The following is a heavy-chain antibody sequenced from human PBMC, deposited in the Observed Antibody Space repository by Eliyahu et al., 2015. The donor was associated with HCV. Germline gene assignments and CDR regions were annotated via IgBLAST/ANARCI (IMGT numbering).Heavy chain of an antibody. Sequence: QVLLQESGPGLVKPSETLSLTCTVSGGSIXSGTYYWAWIRQPPGKGLEWIGGIYVSGTTHYNSSLKSRVTISVDTSKNQFSLRLGSATAADTAIYHCARQVGWERAAYYFDSWGQGTLVTVSS. CDR1: GGSIXSGTYY. CDR3: ARQVGWERAAYYFDS. V-gene: IGHV4-39*01. D-gene: IGHD1-26*01. CDR2: IYVSGTT. J-gene: IGHJ4*02.